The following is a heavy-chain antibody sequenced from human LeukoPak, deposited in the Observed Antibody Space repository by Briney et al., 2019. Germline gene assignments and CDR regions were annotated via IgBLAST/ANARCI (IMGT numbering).Heavy chain of an antibody. J-gene: IGHJ4*02. D-gene: IGHD1-14*01. CDR3: AREAQGQPATYCSYFTY. CDR1: GGSISSGGYY. CDR2: IYYSGST. V-gene: IGHV4-31*03. Sequence: SETLSLTCTVSGGSISSGGYYWSWIRQHPGKGLEWIGYIYYSGSTYYNPSLKSRVTISVDTSKNQFSLKLSSVTAADTAVYYCAREAQGQPATYCSYFTYWGQGTLVTVSS.